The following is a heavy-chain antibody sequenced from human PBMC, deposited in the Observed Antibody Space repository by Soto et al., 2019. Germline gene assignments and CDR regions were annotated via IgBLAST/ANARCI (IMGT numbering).Heavy chain of an antibody. CDR1: GFTFSDYY. D-gene: IGHD3-22*01. V-gene: IGHV3-11*01. CDR2: ISGSGKTI. CDR3: ARKADSSGWSFGY. J-gene: IGHJ4*02. Sequence: QVQLVESGGGLVKPGGSLTLSCAASGFTFSDYYMSGLRQAPGPGLEWVSHISGSGKTIYYADSVKGRFTISRDNAKNSLYLQMNSLRAEDAAVYFCARKADSSGWSFGYWGQGTLVTVSS.